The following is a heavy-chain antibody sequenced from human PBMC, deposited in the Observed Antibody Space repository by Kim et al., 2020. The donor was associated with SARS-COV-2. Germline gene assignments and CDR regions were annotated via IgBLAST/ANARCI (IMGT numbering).Heavy chain of an antibody. V-gene: IGHV3-30*18. CDR1: GLTLSSYG. D-gene: IGHD4-17*01. CDR3: AKDADYGAFDI. Sequence: GGSLRLSCAASGLTLSSYGVHWVRQAPGKGLEWVVVISYDGNNKYYADSVKGRFTISRDNSKNTLYLQMNSLRFEDTAVYYFAKDADYGAFDILGQGTMV. CDR2: ISYDGNNK. J-gene: IGHJ3*02.